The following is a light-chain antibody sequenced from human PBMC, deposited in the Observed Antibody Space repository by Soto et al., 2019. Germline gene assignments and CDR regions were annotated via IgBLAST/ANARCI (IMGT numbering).Light chain of an antibody. Sequence: DIQMTQSPSSLSASVGDRVTITCRASQSISSYLNWYQQKPGKAPKLLIYAESSLQSGVPSRFSGSGSGTDFTLTISSLQPEEFATYYCQQSYSTLKTFGQGTKVEIK. CDR3: QQSYSTLKT. V-gene: IGKV1-39*01. CDR1: QSISSY. CDR2: AES. J-gene: IGKJ1*01.